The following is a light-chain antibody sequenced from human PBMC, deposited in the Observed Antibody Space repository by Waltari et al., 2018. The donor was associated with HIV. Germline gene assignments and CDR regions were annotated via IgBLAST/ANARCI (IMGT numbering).Light chain of an antibody. CDR1: QSVRSY. V-gene: IGKV3-11*01. Sequence: EIVLTQSPATLSLSPGDRATLSCSASQSVRSYLAWYQQKPGQAPSLIYDASDRATGTPARFSGSGSGTDFTLTISSLEPEDFAVYYCQQRSNWPPGGAYTFGQGTKLEIK. J-gene: IGKJ2*01. CDR2: DAS. CDR3: QQRSNWPPGGAYT.